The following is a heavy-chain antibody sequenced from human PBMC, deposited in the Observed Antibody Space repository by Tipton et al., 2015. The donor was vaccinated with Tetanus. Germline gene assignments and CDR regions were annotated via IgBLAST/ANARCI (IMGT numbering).Heavy chain of an antibody. CDR2: VHYTGKD. J-gene: IGHJ3*02. V-gene: IGHV4-59*13. D-gene: IGHD1/OR15-1a*01. CDR3: ARIGWPENNEPGFDI. Sequence: GLVKPSETLSLTCIVSGGSISTYYWSWIRQRPGRGLEWVGYVHYTGKDNYNPSLRSRVTLSVDTSKNQFSLQMSSVTAADTAVYYCARIGWPENNEPGFDIWGQGTMVTVSS. CDR1: GGSISTYY.